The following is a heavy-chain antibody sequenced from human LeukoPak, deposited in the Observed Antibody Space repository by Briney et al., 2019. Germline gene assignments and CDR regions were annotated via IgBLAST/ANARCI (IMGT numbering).Heavy chain of an antibody. CDR2: ISAYNGNT. CDR3: ARVSIEGVLRYFDWLGAFDI. D-gene: IGHD3-9*01. J-gene: IGHJ3*02. Sequence: ASVKVSCKASGYTFTSYGISWVRQAPGQGLEWMGWISAYNGNTNYAQKLQGRVTMTTDTSTSTAYMELRSLRSDDTAVYYCARVSIEGVLRYFDWLGAFDIWGQGTMVTVSS. V-gene: IGHV1-18*01. CDR1: GYTFTSYG.